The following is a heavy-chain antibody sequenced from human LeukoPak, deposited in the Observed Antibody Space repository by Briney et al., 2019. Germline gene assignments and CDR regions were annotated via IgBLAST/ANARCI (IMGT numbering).Heavy chain of an antibody. V-gene: IGHV3-21*01. D-gene: IGHD2-8*01. J-gene: IGHJ6*02. CDR1: GFTFSSYS. Sequence: GGSLRLSCAASGFTFSSYSMNWVRQAPGKGLEWVSSISSSSSYIYYADSVKGRFTISRDNAKNSLYLQMNSLRAKDTAVYYCARDRMDGMDVWGQGTTVTVSS. CDR3: ARDRMDGMDV. CDR2: ISSSSSYI.